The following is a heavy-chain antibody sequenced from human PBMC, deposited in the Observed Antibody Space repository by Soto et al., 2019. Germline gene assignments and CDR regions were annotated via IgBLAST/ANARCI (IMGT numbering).Heavy chain of an antibody. V-gene: IGHV4-59*08. CDR2: IYYSGST. CDR1: GGSISSYY. Sequence: SETLSLTCTVSGGSISSYYWSWIRQPPGKGLEWIGYIYYSGSTNYNPSLQTRVTISIDKSKSQFSLKLNSVTAADSAVYFCARLEGLATISYYFDFWGQGALVTVSS. CDR3: ARLEGLATISYYFDF. D-gene: IGHD3-9*01. J-gene: IGHJ4*02.